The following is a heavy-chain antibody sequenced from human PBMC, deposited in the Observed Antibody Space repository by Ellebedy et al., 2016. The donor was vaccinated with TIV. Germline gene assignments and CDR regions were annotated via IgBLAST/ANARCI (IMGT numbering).Heavy chain of an antibody. CDR1: GFTFSSYW. CDR2: IKQDGSEK. J-gene: IGHJ4*02. CDR3: ARISCSSTSCYTYFDY. V-gene: IGHV3-7*01. Sequence: GESLKISCAASGFTFSSYWMSWVRQAPGKGLEWVANIKQDGSEKYYVDSVKGRFTISRDNAKNSLYLQMNSLRAEDTAVYYCARISCSSTSCYTYFDYWGQGTLVTVSS. D-gene: IGHD2-2*02.